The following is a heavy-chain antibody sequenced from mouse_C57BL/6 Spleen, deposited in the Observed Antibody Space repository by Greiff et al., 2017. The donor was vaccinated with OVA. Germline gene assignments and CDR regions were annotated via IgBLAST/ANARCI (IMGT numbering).Heavy chain of an antibody. CDR2: ISDGGSYT. J-gene: IGHJ3*01. Sequence: EVKLVESGGGLVKPGGSLKLSCAASGFTFSSYAMSWVRQTPEKRLEWVATISDGGSYTYYPDNVKGRFTISRDNAKNNLYLQMSHLKSEDTAMYYCARVGGYRAWFAYWGQGTLVTVSA. CDR3: ARVGGYRAWFAY. CDR1: GFTFSSYA. V-gene: IGHV5-4*03. D-gene: IGHD2-2*01.